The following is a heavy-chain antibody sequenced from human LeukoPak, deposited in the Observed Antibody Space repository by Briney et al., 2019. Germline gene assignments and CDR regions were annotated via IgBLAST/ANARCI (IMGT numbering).Heavy chain of an antibody. CDR1: GFTFSSY. CDR3: ARGHAGSIAVAGNFDY. Sequence: PGGSLRLSCAASGFTFSSYWSWIRQPPGKGLEWIGEINHSGSTNYNPSLKSRVTISVDTSKNQFSLKLSSVTAADTAVYYCARGHAGSIAVAGNFDYWGQGTLVTVSS. D-gene: IGHD6-19*01. J-gene: IGHJ4*02. V-gene: IGHV4-34*01. CDR2: INHSGST.